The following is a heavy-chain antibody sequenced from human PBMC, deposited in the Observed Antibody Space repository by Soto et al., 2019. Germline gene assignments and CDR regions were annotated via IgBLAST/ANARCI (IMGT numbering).Heavy chain of an antibody. CDR1: GGSISSGGYS. Sequence: QLQLQESGSGLVKPSQTLSLTCAVSGGSISSGGYSWSWIRQPPGKGLEWIGYIYHSGSTYYNPSLKXRFTXSXDRSKNQFSLRLSSVTAADTAVYYCAGGIAARPLGYWGQGTLVTVSS. D-gene: IGHD6-6*01. V-gene: IGHV4-30-2*01. CDR2: IYHSGST. CDR3: AGGIAARPLGY. J-gene: IGHJ4*02.